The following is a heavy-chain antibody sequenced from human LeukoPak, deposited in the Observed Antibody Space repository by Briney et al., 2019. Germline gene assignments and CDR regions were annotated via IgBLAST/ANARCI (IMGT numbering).Heavy chain of an antibody. J-gene: IGHJ4*02. CDR3: AKDMYGSSWYPDY. CDR2: ISWNSGSI. Sequence: GGSLRLSCAASGFTFDDYAMRWVRQAPGKGLEWVSGISWNSGSIGYADSVKGRFTISRDNAKNSLYLQMNSLRAEDTALYYCAKDMYGSSWYPDYWGQGTLVTVSS. CDR1: GFTFDDYA. D-gene: IGHD6-13*01. V-gene: IGHV3-9*01.